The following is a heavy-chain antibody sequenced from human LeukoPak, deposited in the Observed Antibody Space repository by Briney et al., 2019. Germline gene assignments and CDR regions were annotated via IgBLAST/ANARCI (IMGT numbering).Heavy chain of an antibody. Sequence: AVTVSFKGSGGTFISYAISWVRQAPGQGGEWMGRIIPILGIANYAQKFQGRVTITADKSTSTAYMELSSLRSEDTAVYYCATAYSGSYYSSDYWGQGTLVTVSS. CDR1: GGTFISYA. J-gene: IGHJ4*02. V-gene: IGHV1-69*04. CDR2: IIPILGIA. CDR3: ATAYSGSYYSSDY. D-gene: IGHD1-26*01.